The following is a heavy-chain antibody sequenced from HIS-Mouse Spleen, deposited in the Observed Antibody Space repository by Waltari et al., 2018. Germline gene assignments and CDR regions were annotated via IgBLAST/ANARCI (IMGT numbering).Heavy chain of an antibody. J-gene: IGHJ2*01. V-gene: IGHV4-39*07. CDR3: AREIPYSSSWYDWYFDL. Sequence: QLQLQESGPGLVKPSETLSLTRTASGGSISTSSYYWGWIRQPPGKGLEWIGSICYSGRTYYNPSLKSRVTISVDTSKNQFSLKLSSVTAADTAVYYCAREIPYSSSWYDWYFDLWGRGTLVTVSS. D-gene: IGHD6-13*01. CDR2: ICYSGRT. CDR1: GGSISTSSYY.